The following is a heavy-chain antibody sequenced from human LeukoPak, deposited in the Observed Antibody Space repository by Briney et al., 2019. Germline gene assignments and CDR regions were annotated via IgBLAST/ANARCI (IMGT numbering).Heavy chain of an antibody. J-gene: IGHJ4*02. CDR3: ARDTSPYSSSWYSSY. D-gene: IGHD6-13*01. CDR2: ISAYNGNT. Sequence: ASVKVSCKASGYTFTSYGISWVRQAPGQGLEWMGWISAYNGNTNYAQKLQGRVTMTTDTSTTTAYMELRSLRSDDTAVYYCARDTSPYSSSWYSSYWGQGTLVTVSS. V-gene: IGHV1-18*01. CDR1: GYTFTSYG.